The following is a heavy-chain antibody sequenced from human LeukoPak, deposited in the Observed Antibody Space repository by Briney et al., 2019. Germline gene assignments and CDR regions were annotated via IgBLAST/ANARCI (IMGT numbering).Heavy chain of an antibody. CDR3: ARKIVVVPSYYFDY. D-gene: IGHD3-22*01. V-gene: IGHV4-4*02. CDR1: GASISSNW. J-gene: IGHJ4*02. CDR2: IHHSGSA. Sequence: SETLSLTCAVSGASISSNWWNWVRQPPGKGLEWIGEIHHSGSANYNPSLKSRVTISLDTSENQFSLRLSSVTAADTAVYYCARKIVVVPSYYFDYWGQGTLVTVSS.